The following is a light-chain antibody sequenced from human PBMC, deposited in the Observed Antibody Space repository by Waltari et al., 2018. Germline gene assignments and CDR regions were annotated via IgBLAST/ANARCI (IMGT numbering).Light chain of an antibody. CDR1: NIGSKS. CDR3: QVWDSSNDHWV. CDR2: DGS. V-gene: IGLV3-21*02. Sequence: SYVLTQSTSVSVAPGQTANMPCGGSNIGSKSVHWYQQKPGQAPVLVVFDGSDRPAGIPERISGSTSENTATLTISGAEAGDEAAYYCQVWDSSNDHWVFGGGTKLTVL. J-gene: IGLJ3*02.